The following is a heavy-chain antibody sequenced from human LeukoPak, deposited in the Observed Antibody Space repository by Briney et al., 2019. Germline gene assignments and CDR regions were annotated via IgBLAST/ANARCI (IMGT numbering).Heavy chain of an antibody. J-gene: IGHJ4*02. D-gene: IGHD3-9*01. CDR3: ARDHDILTGYLDY. CDR2: IIPIFGTA. V-gene: IGHV1-69*05. Sequence: SSLKVSCKASGGTFSSYAISWVRQAPGQGLEWMGGIIPIFGTAHYAQTFQGRVTITTDESTSTAYMELSSLRSEDTAVYYCARDHDILTGYLDYWGQGTLVTVSS. CDR1: GGTFSSYA.